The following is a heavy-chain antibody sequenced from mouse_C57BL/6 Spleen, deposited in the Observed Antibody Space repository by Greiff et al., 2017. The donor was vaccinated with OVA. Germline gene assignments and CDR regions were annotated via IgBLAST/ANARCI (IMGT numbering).Heavy chain of an antibody. CDR3: AVTGTTWFAY. Sequence: VKLQQSGPELVKPGASVKISCKASGYAFSSSWMNWVKQRPGKGLEWIGRIYPGDGDTNYNGKFKGKATLTADKSSSTAYMQLSSLTSEDSAVYFCAVTGTTWFAYWGQGTLVTVSA. D-gene: IGHD4-1*01. CDR2: IYPGDGDT. J-gene: IGHJ3*01. CDR1: GYAFSSSW. V-gene: IGHV1-82*01.